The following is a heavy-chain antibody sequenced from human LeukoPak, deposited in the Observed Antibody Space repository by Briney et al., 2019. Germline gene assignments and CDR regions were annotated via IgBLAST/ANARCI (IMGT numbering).Heavy chain of an antibody. CDR1: GFTFSSYA. J-gene: IGHJ1*01. CDR2: ISGSGGST. CDR3: ATYSSSNGREFQY. Sequence: GGSLRLSCAASGFTFSSYAMSWVRQAPGKGLEWVSAISGSGGSTYYADSVKGRFTISRDNSKNTLYLQMNSLRAEDTAVYYCATYSSSNGREFQYWGQGTLVTVSS. D-gene: IGHD2-2*01. V-gene: IGHV3-23*01.